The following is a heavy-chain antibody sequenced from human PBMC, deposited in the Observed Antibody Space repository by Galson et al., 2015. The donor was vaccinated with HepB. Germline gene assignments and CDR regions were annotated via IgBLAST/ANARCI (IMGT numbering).Heavy chain of an antibody. CDR3: AKTACSSTGCYPFDY. Sequence: SLRLSCAGSGFTFSTYAMSWVRQAPGKGLEWVSDISGSGGSTYYADSVKDRFTVSRDNSKNTLYVQMNSLRAEDTAVYYCAKTACSSTGCYPFDYWGQGTLVTVSS. CDR1: GFTFSTYA. D-gene: IGHD2-2*01. CDR2: ISGSGGST. V-gene: IGHV3-23*01. J-gene: IGHJ4*02.